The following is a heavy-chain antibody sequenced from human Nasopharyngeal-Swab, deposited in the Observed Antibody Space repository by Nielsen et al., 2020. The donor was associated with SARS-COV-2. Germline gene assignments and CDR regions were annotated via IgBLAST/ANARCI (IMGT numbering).Heavy chain of an antibody. CDR2: IFPIFGTS. CDR1: GGTFSSYA. D-gene: IGHD3-10*01. J-gene: IGHJ3*02. V-gene: IGHV1-69*13. Sequence: SVKVSCKASGGTFSSYAISWVRQAPGQGLEWMGGIFPIFGTSNYAQKFQGRVTITADESTSTAYMELSSLRSEDTAVYYCARDLYGSGGYNFGAFDIWGQGTMVTVSS. CDR3: ARDLYGSGGYNFGAFDI.